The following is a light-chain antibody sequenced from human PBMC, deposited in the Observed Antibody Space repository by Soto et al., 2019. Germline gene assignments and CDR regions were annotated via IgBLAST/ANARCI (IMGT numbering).Light chain of an antibody. CDR3: QQYGSSPLT. J-gene: IGKJ3*01. CDR1: QSVSSSY. CDR2: GAS. V-gene: IGKV3-20*01. Sequence: EIVLTQSPGTLSLSPGERATLSCRASQSVSSSYLAWYQQKPGQAPRLLIYGASSRATGIPDRFSGSGSGTDFTLTIRRLEPEDFALYYCQQYGSSPLTFGPGTKVDIK.